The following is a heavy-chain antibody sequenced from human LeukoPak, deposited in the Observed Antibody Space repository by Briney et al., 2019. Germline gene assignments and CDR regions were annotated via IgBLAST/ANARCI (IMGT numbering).Heavy chain of an antibody. Sequence: GGSLRLSCAASGISVSSNYMRWVRQAPGKGLEWVSVIYSGGSTYYAGSVKGRFTISRDNSKNTVYLQMNSLRAEDTAVYYCVRDREGSGSYFDYWGQGTLVTVSS. J-gene: IGHJ4*02. V-gene: IGHV3-66*01. CDR2: IYSGGST. CDR3: VRDREGSGSYFDY. CDR1: GISVSSNY. D-gene: IGHD3-10*01.